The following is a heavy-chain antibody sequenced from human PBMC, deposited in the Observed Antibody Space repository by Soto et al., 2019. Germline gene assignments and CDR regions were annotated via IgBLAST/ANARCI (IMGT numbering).Heavy chain of an antibody. Sequence: SETLSLTCTVSGGSIISYYWSWIRQPPGKGLEWIGYIYYSGSTNYNPSLKSRVTISVDTSKNQFSLKLSSVTAADTAVYYCARTIRGIAVAGTLFDYWGQGTLVTVSS. CDR1: GGSIISYY. CDR2: IYYSGST. CDR3: ARTIRGIAVAGTLFDY. J-gene: IGHJ4*02. D-gene: IGHD6-19*01. V-gene: IGHV4-59*08.